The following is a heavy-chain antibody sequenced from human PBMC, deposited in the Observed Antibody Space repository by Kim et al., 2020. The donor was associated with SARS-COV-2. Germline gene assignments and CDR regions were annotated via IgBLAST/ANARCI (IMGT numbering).Heavy chain of an antibody. D-gene: IGHD2-15*01. Sequence: SETLSLTCTVSGGSISSGSYYWGWIRQPPGEGLEWIGSIYYSGSTYYNPSLKSRVTISVDTSKNQFSLKLTSVTAADTAVYYCARIKSSARFYYYYMDVWGKGTTVTVSS. CDR3: ARIKSSARFYYYYMDV. J-gene: IGHJ6*03. V-gene: IGHV4-39*01. CDR2: IYYSGST. CDR1: GGSISSGSYY.